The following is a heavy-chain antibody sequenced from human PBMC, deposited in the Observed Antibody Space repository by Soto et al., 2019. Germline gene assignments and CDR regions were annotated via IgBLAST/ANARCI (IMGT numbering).Heavy chain of an antibody. CDR2: IYYSGST. D-gene: IGHD5-12*01. CDR3: ARGGRGGYNYYFDY. Sequence: PSETLSLTCTVSGGSISRYYWSWIRQPPGKGLEWIGYIYYSGSTNYNPSLKSRVTISVDTSKNQFSMKLSSVTAADTAVYYCARGGRGGYNYYFDYWGQGTLVTSPQ. J-gene: IGHJ4*02. CDR1: GGSISRYY. V-gene: IGHV4-59*08.